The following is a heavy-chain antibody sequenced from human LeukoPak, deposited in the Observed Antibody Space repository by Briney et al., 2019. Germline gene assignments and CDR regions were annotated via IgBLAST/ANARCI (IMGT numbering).Heavy chain of an antibody. D-gene: IGHD6-6*01. CDR1: GGSISSSSYY. CDR2: IYYSGST. Sequence: PSETLSLTCTVSGGSISSSSYYWGWIRQPPGKGLEWIGSIYYSGSTYYNPSLKSRVTISVDTSKNQFSLKLSSVTAADTAVYYCASRGDRGSSSGFDYWGQGTLVTVSS. V-gene: IGHV4-39*01. CDR3: ASRGDRGSSSGFDY. J-gene: IGHJ4*02.